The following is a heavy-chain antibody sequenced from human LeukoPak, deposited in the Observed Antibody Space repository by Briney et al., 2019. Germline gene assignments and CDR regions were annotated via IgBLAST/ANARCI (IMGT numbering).Heavy chain of an antibody. CDR2: INPNRGGT. V-gene: IGHV1-2*02. CDR1: GYTFTGYY. D-gene: IGHD1-26*01. J-gene: IGHJ6*03. Sequence: PLASVKVSCKASGYTFTGYYMHWVRQAPGQGLEWKGWINPNRGGTNYAQKFQGRVTMTRDTSISTAYMELSRLRSDDTAVYYCARDSLPRGRSYYVVYYYYYMDVWGKGTTVTISS. CDR3: ARDSLPRGRSYYVVYYYYYMDV.